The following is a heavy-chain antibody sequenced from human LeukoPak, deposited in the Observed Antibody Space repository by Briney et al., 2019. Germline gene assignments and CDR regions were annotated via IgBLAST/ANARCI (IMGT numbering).Heavy chain of an antibody. V-gene: IGHV4-59*01. D-gene: IGHD7-27*01. CDR1: GGSISSYY. CDR3: ARVWGRDAPPPPHYYYYYMDV. Sequence: PSETLSLTCTVSGGSISSYYWSWIRQPPGKGLEWIGYIYYSGSTNYNPSLKSRVTISVDTSKNQFSLKLSSVTAADTAVYYCARVWGRDAPPPPHYYYYYMDVWGKGTTVTVSS. J-gene: IGHJ6*03. CDR2: IYYSGST.